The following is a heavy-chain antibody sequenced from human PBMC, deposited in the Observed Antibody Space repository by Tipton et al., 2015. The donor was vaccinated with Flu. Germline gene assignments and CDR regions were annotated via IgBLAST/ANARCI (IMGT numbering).Heavy chain of an antibody. Sequence: TLSLTCTVSGGSISSYYWSWIRQPPGKGLEWIGYIYYSGSTNYNPSLKSRVTISVDTSKNQFSLKLSSVTAADTAVYYCARGEYSSSGNKDYYYYYGMDVWGQGTTVTVSS. CDR1: GGSISSYY. V-gene: IGHV4-59*01. D-gene: IGHD6-6*01. J-gene: IGHJ6*02. CDR2: IYYSGST. CDR3: ARGEYSSSGNKDYYYYYGMDV.